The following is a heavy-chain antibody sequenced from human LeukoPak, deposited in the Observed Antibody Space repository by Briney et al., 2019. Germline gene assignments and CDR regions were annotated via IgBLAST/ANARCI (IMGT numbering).Heavy chain of an antibody. CDR2: IYSGGST. J-gene: IGHJ3*02. Sequence: GGSLRLSCAASGFTFSSNYMSWVRQAPGKGLEWVSVIYSGGSTYYADSVKGRFTISRDNSKNTLYLQMNSLRAEDTAVYYYARCNWNYEEGAFDIWGQGTMVTVSS. V-gene: IGHV3-53*01. CDR3: ARCNWNYEEGAFDI. CDR1: GFTFSSNY. D-gene: IGHD1-7*01.